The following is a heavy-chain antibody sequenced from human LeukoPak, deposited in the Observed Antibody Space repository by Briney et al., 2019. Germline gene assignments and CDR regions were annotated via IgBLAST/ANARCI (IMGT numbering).Heavy chain of an antibody. Sequence: GGSLRLSCVASGFIIGSYWMSWVRQAPGKGLEWVANIRQDGSEKYYVDSVKGRLTISRDNAKNSLYLHMNNLTAADTAIYYCARAGYYGDDAFDLWGQGTRVTVSS. CDR3: ARAGYYGDDAFDL. V-gene: IGHV3-7*01. CDR1: GFIIGSYW. CDR2: IRQDGSEK. D-gene: IGHD2/OR15-2a*01. J-gene: IGHJ3*01.